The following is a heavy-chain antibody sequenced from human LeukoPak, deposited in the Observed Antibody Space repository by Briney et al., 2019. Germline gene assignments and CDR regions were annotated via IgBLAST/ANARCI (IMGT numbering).Heavy chain of an antibody. CDR1: GFTFDRFT. V-gene: IGHV3-43*01. Sequence: GGSLRLSCAASGFTFDRFTIDWVRQTPGKGLEWVSLINRRGHTFYAASVKGRVTISRDNSRNSVFLQMNSLRPEDTALYHCAKEVDCPSDCLFFHSWGQGTLVTVSS. CDR2: INRRGHT. D-gene: IGHD2-21*02. J-gene: IGHJ5*01. CDR3: AKEVDCPSDCLFFHS.